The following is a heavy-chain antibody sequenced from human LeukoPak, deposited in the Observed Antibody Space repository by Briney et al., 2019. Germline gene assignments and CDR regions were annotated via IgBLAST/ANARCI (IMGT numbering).Heavy chain of an antibody. Sequence: GGSLRPSCAASGFTFRNYGMHWVRHAPGKGLEWVGVIWYDGSNKYYGDSVKGRFTISRDNSQNTLSLQMDSLRAEDTAIYYCARDRNWATRNWYFDLWGRGTLVTVSS. CDR2: IWYDGSNK. CDR3: ARDRNWATRNWYFDL. D-gene: IGHD5-24*01. CDR1: GFTFRNYG. J-gene: IGHJ2*01. V-gene: IGHV3-33*01.